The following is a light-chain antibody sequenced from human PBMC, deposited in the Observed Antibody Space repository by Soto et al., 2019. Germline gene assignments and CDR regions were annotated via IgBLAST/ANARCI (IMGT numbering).Light chain of an antibody. V-gene: IGKV3-20*01. CDR3: QQYGSSSWT. Sequence: EIVLTQSPATLSAFPGDRVTLSCRASQAFNTRLAWYQHKPGQAPRLLIYLTSNRAAGVPSRFSAWGSETDFTLTISRLEPEDFAVYYCQQYGSSSWTFGQGTKVDIK. CDR2: LTS. J-gene: IGKJ1*01. CDR1: QAFNTR.